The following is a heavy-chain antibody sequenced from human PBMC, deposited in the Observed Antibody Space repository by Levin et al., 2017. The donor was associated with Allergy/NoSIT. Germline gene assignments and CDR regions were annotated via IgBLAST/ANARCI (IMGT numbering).Heavy chain of an antibody. CDR2: ISSSGSTI. Sequence: PGGSLRLSCAASGFTFSSYEMNWVRQAPGKGLEWVSYISSSGSTIYYADSVKGRFTISRDNAKNSLYLQMNSLRAEDTAVYYCAGPDAGPMYYYYYGMDGWGQGTTVTVSS. V-gene: IGHV3-48*03. D-gene: IGHD1-14*01. J-gene: IGHJ6*02. CDR1: GFTFSSYE. CDR3: AGPDAGPMYYYYYGMDG.